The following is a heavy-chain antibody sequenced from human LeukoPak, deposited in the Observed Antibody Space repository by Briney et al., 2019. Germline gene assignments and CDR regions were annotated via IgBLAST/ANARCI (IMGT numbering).Heavy chain of an antibody. CDR2: ISSSSSTI. CDR1: GFTFSSYS. J-gene: IGHJ5*02. Sequence: GGSLRLSCAASGFTFSSYSMNWVRQAPGKGLEWVSYISSSSSTIYYADSVKGRFTISRDNAKNSLYLQMNSLRAEDTAVYYCAREAGKNWFDPWGQGTLVTVSS. D-gene: IGHD6-19*01. CDR3: AREAGKNWFDP. V-gene: IGHV3-48*04.